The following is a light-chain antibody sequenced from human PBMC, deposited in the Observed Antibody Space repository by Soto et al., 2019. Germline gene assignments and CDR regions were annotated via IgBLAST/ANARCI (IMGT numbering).Light chain of an antibody. Sequence: EIVLTQSPGTLSLSPGERATLSCRASQSVSSSYLAWHQQKPGQAPRLLIYGASSRATGIPDRFSGSGSGTDFTLTISTLEPEDFAVYYCQQYGSSPYTFGQGTKLDIK. J-gene: IGKJ2*01. CDR3: QQYGSSPYT. CDR2: GAS. CDR1: QSVSSSY. V-gene: IGKV3-20*01.